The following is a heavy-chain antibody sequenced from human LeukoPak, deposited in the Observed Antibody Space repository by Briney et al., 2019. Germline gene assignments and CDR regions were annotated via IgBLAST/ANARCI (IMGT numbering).Heavy chain of an antibody. CDR3: AREMGVVTAHGIDV. J-gene: IGHJ6*02. CDR2: IYYSGST. V-gene: IGHV4-39*02. D-gene: IGHD4-23*01. CDR1: GGSIGSISSNNYH. Sequence: SETLSLTCIVSGGSIGSISSNNYHWGWIRQPPGKGLEWIGSIYYSGSTYYNPSLKSRVTISVDTSKNQFSLKLSSVTAADTALYYCAREMGVVTAHGIDVWGQGTTVTVSS.